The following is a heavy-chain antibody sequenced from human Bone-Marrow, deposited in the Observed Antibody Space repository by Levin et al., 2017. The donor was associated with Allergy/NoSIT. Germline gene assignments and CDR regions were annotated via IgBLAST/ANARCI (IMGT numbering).Heavy chain of an antibody. CDR2: VYNGGRP. V-gene: IGHV4-4*07. Sequence: SQTLSLTCTVSGVSVSDHYWSWIRQPAGKGLEWIGRVYNGGRPTYNLSLKSRVTMSVDTSKNQFSLKLNSVTSADTAVYYCARAHSDPQSKRWSMLGDWGRGILVTVS. CDR3: ARAHSDPQSKRWSMLGD. D-gene: IGHD2-15*01. CDR1: GVSVSDHY. J-gene: IGHJ4*02.